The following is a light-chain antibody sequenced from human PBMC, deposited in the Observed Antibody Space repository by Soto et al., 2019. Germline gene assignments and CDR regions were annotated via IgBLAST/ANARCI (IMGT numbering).Light chain of an antibody. CDR2: HVS. CDR1: SSDVGGYNY. CDR3: SSYTSSSTSYV. Sequence: QSALTQPASVSGSPGQSITISCTGTSSDVGGYNYVSWYQQHPGKAPKLMIYHVSNRPSGVSNRFSGAKSGNTASLTISGLQAEYEADYYCSSYTSSSTSYVFGTGTKLTVL. J-gene: IGLJ1*01. V-gene: IGLV2-14*01.